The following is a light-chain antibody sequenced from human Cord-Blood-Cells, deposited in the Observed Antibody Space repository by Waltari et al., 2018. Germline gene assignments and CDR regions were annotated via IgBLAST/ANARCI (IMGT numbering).Light chain of an antibody. J-gene: IGKJ1*01. CDR1: QSISSW. CDR3: QQYNSYSWT. Sequence: DIQMTQSPSTLAASVGDRVTITFRASQSISSWLAWYQQKTGKAPKLLIYKASSLESGVPSRFSGSGSGTEFTLTISSLQPDDFATYYCQQYNSYSWTFGQGTKVEIK. V-gene: IGKV1-5*03. CDR2: KAS.